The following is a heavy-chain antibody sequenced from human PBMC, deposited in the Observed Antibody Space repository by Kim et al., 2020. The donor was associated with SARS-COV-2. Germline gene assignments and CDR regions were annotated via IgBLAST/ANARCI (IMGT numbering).Heavy chain of an antibody. Sequence: YNPALKSRVTISVDTSKNQFSLKLSSVTAADTAVYYCVRVKIGNLWLSDYWGQGTLVTVSS. V-gene: IGHV4-34*01. D-gene: IGHD5-18*01. J-gene: IGHJ4*02. CDR3: VRVKIGNLWLSDY.